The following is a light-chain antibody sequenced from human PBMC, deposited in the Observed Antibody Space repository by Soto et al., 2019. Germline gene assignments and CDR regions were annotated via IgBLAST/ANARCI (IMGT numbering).Light chain of an antibody. CDR3: QQYETSPRT. Sequence: EIVLTQSPGTLSLSPGERTTLSCRASQSVSSNFLDWYQQKPGQAPRLLIYGASSRATGIPDRFSGSGSGTDFTLTISRLEHEDLAVYYCQQYETSPRTFGQGTKVEI. V-gene: IGKV3-20*01. CDR1: QSVSSNF. J-gene: IGKJ1*01. CDR2: GAS.